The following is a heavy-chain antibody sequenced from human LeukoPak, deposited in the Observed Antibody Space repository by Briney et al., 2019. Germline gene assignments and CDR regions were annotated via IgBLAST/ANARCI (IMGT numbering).Heavy chain of an antibody. CDR2: IIPIFGTA. J-gene: IGHJ5*02. V-gene: IGHV1-69*01. D-gene: IGHD6-19*01. CDR3: ARVYPKQWLDNWFDP. CDR1: GGTFSSYA. Sequence: SVKVSCKASGGTFSSYAISWVRQAPGQGLEWMGGIIPIFGTANYAQKFQGRVTITADESTSTAYMELSSLRSEDTAVYYCARVYPKQWLDNWFDPWGQGTLVTVSS.